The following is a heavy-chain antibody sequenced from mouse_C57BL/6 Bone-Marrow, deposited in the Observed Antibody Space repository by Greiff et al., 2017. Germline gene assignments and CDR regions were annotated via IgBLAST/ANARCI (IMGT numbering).Heavy chain of an antibody. CDR3: ARSGLYDYGGFDY. V-gene: IGHV1-50*01. J-gene: IGHJ2*01. D-gene: IGHD2-4*01. CDR1: GYTFTSYW. CDR2: IDPSDSYT. Sequence: QVQLQQPGAELVKPGASVKLSCKASGYTFTSYWMQWVKQRPGQGLEWIGEIDPSDSYTNYNQKFKGKATLTVDTSSSTAYMQLSSLTSEDSAVYYCARSGLYDYGGFDYWGQGTTLTVSS.